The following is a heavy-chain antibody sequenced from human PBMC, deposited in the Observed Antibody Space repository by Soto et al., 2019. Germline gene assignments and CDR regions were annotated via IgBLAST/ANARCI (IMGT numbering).Heavy chain of an antibody. CDR1: GGSISDRKW. CDR2: ISQSGTT. J-gene: IGHJ1*01. V-gene: IGHV4-4*02. D-gene: IGHD3-22*01. Sequence: TSETLSLTCAVSGGSISDRKWWSWVRQTPGKGLEWVGEISQSGTTNSNPSLKGRVAVSLDKSQKQFSLKVTSMTAADTAVYYCARDPILGYYDSSGYSSPGFQHWGQGTLVTVSS. CDR3: ARDPILGYYDSSGYSSPGFQH.